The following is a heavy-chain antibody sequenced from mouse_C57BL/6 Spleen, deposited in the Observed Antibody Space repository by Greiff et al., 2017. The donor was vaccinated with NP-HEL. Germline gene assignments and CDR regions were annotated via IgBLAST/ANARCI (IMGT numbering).Heavy chain of an antibody. J-gene: IGHJ3*01. CDR1: GYSITSGYY. CDR3: ARGGRDGFAY. Sequence: VQLQQSGPGLVKPSQSLSLTCSVTGYSITSGYYWNWIRQFPGNKLEWMGYISYDGSNNYNPSLKNRISITRDTSKNQFFLKLNSVTTEDTATYYCARGGRDGFAYWGQGTLVTVSA. CDR2: ISYDGSN. V-gene: IGHV3-6*01. D-gene: IGHD2-3*01.